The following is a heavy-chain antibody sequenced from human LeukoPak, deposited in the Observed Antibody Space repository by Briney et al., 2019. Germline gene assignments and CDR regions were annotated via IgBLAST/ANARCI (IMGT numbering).Heavy chain of an antibody. CDR1: GYTFTSYY. CDR3: ARAFQPTIVVVPAPDY. Sequence: ASVKVSCKASGYTFTSYYMHWVRQAPGQGLEWMGIINPSGGSTSYAQKSQGRVTMTRDTSTSTVYMELSSLRSEDTAVYYCARAFQPTIVVVPAPDYWGQGTLVTVSS. D-gene: IGHD2-2*01. J-gene: IGHJ4*02. V-gene: IGHV1-46*01. CDR2: INPSGGST.